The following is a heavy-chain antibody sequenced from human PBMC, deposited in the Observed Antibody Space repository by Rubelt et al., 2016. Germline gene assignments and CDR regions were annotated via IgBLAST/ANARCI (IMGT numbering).Heavy chain of an antibody. CDR1: GYTFTSYG. J-gene: IGHJ4*02. Sequence: QVQLVQSGAEVKKPGASVKVSCKASGYTFTSYGIRWVRQAPGQGLAWMGWNSAYNGNTNYAQKLQGRGTMTTDTSTSTAYMELRSLRSDGTAVYYCARDPYGDRHHDYWGQGTLVTVSS. V-gene: IGHV1-18*01. D-gene: IGHD4-17*01. CDR3: ARDPYGDRHHDY. CDR2: NSAYNGNT.